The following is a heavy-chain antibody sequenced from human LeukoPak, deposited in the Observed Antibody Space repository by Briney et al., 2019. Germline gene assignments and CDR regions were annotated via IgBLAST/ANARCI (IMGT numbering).Heavy chain of an antibody. CDR2: ISGSGGST. CDR1: GFTFSSYA. CDR3: ARDITIFGVVMGAFDI. Sequence: GESLRLSCAASGFTFSSYAMSWVRQAPGKGLEWVSAISGSGGSTYYADSVKGRFTISRDNSKNTLYLQMNSLRAEDTAVYYCARDITIFGVVMGAFDIWGQGTMVTVSS. D-gene: IGHD3-3*01. J-gene: IGHJ3*02. V-gene: IGHV3-23*01.